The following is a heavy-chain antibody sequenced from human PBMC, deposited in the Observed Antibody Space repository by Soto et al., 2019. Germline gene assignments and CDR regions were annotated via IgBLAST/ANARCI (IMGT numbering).Heavy chain of an antibody. J-gene: IGHJ4*02. Sequence: GGSLRLSCAASGFTFSNAWINWVRQAPGKGLEWVGRIKSKTDGGTTDFAAPVKGRFAISRDDSKNMVYLQMNSLKTEDTAVYSCIFYCWSATERGRYYYCGQGTLVTVSA. CDR2: IKSKTDGGTT. CDR3: IFYCWSATERGRYYY. CDR1: GFTFSNAW. V-gene: IGHV3-15*07. D-gene: IGHD3-3*01.